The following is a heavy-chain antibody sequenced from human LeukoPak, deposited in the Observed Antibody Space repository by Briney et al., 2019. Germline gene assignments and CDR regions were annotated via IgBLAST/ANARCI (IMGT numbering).Heavy chain of an antibody. CDR3: AKSTACSSTSCYTPLLQLYYYYYMDV. D-gene: IGHD2-2*02. CDR1: RFTFSSYG. Sequence: GGSLRLSCAASRFTFSSYGMHWVRQAPGKGLEWVAVIWYDGSNKYYADSVKGRFTISRDNSKNTLYLQMNSLRAEDTAVYYCAKSTACSSTSCYTPLLQLYYYYYMDVWGKGTTVTVSS. V-gene: IGHV3-33*06. CDR2: IWYDGSNK. J-gene: IGHJ6*03.